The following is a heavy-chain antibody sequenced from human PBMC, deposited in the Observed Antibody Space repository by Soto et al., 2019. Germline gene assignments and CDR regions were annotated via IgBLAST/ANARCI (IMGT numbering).Heavy chain of an antibody. CDR3: ARVSLLVLSYGMDV. Sequence: GGSLRLSCAASGFTFSSYAMHWVRQAPGKGLEWVAVISYDGSNKYYADSVKGRFTISRGNSKNTLYLQMNSLRAEDTAVYYCARVSLLVLSYGMDVWGQGTTVTVSS. J-gene: IGHJ6*02. D-gene: IGHD3-16*02. CDR1: GFTFSSYA. CDR2: ISYDGSNK. V-gene: IGHV3-30-3*01.